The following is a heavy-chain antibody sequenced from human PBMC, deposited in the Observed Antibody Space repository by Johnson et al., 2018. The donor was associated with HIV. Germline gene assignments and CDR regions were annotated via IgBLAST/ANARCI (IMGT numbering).Heavy chain of an antibody. J-gene: IGHJ3*01. CDR2: ISYDGSNK. D-gene: IGHD6-19*01. Sequence: QVQLVESGGGVVQPGGSLRLSCVVSGFTFSSYGMHWVRQAPGKGLEWVAVISYDGSNKYYADSVKGRFTISRDNSKNTLYLQMNSLRAEDTAVYYCAKPQLLADDIFNFWGQGTMVIVSS. V-gene: IGHV3-30*19. CDR1: GFTFSSYG. CDR3: AKPQLLADDIFNF.